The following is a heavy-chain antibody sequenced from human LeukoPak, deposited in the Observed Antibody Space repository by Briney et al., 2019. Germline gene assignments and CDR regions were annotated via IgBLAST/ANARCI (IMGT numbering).Heavy chain of an antibody. V-gene: IGHV3-48*03. CDR3: ARDYGLSIDY. CDR1: GFTFSSYE. CDR2: ISSSGNTI. Sequence: GSLRLSCAASGFTFSSYEMNWVRQAPGKGLEWVSYISSSGNTIYYADSVKDRFTISRDNAKNSLYLQMNSLRAEDTAVYYCARDYGLSIDYWGQGTLVTVPS. J-gene: IGHJ4*02. D-gene: IGHD4-17*01.